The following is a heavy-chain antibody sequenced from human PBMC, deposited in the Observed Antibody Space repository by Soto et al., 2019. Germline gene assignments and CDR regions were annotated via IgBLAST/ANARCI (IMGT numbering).Heavy chain of an antibody. CDR2: INHSGGT. CDR3: ARDDDFWSGYGMDV. Sequence: PSETLSLTCAVYGGSFSGYYWSWIRQPPGKGLEWIGEINHSGGTNYNPSLKSRVTISVDTSKNQFSLKLSSVTAADTAVYYCARDDDFWSGYGMDVWGQGTTVTVSS. J-gene: IGHJ6*02. D-gene: IGHD3-3*01. V-gene: IGHV4-34*01. CDR1: GGSFSGYY.